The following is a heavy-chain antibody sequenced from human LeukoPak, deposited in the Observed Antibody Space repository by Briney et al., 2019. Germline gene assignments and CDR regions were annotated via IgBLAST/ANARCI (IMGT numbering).Heavy chain of an antibody. V-gene: IGHV1-18*01. J-gene: IGHJ6*03. D-gene: IGHD2-2*02. CDR3: ARVGCSSTSCYSMDV. Sequence: ASVKVSCKASGYTFTSYGISWVRQAPGQGLEWMGWISAYNGNTNYAQKLQGRVTMTTDTSTSTAYMELRSLRSDDAAVYYCARVGCSSTSCYSMDVWGKGTTVTVSS. CDR2: ISAYNGNT. CDR1: GYTFTSYG.